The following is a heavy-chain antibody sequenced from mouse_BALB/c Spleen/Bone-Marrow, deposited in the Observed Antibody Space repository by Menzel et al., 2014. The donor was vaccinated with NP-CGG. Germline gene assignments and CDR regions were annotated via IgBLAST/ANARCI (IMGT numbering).Heavy chain of an antibody. Sequence: EVQLQESGGGLVQPGGSRKLSCAASGFTFSSFGMHWVRQAPEKGLEWVAYISSGSSTIYYADTVKGRFTIPRDNPKNTLFLQMTSLRSEDTAMYYCARGYDYGFAYWGQGTLVTVSA. V-gene: IGHV5-17*02. J-gene: IGHJ3*01. D-gene: IGHD2-4*01. CDR1: GFTFSSFG. CDR3: ARGYDYGFAY. CDR2: ISSGSSTI.